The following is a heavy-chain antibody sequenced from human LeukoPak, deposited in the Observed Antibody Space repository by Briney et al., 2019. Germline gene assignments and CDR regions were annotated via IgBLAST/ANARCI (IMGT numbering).Heavy chain of an antibody. J-gene: IGHJ4*02. CDR3: AGFYEWDRLAFDY. D-gene: IGHD1-26*01. Sequence: PGGSLRLSCAASGFTVSSKYMTWVRQAPGKGLEWVSVINTAGTTYYADSVKGRFTISRDNSKNTLYLQMNSLRAEDTAVYYCAGFYEWDRLAFDYWGQGTLVTVSS. V-gene: IGHV3-66*01. CDR2: INTAGTT. CDR1: GFTVSSKY.